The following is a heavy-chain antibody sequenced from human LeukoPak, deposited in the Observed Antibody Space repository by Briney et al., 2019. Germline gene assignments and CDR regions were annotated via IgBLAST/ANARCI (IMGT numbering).Heavy chain of an antibody. CDR3: ARGYSCGYMDV. J-gene: IGHJ6*03. CDR1: GGSISSNSYY. D-gene: IGHD5-18*01. V-gene: IGHV4-39*07. Sequence: SETLSLTCTVSGGSISSNSYYWGWIRQPPGKGLEWIGSIYYSGSTYYNPSLKSRVTISVDTSKNQFSLKLSSVTAADTAVYYCARGYSCGYMDVWGKGTTVTVSS. CDR2: IYYSGST.